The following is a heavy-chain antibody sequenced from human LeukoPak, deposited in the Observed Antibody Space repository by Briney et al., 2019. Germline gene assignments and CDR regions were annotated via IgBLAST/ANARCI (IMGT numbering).Heavy chain of an antibody. J-gene: IGHJ4*02. CDR1: GYTFTSYG. CDR3: AREMDSYTAVVYTLDY. Sequence: GATVKVSCKASGYTFTSYGISWVRQAPGQGLEWMGWISAYNGNTNYAQKLQGRVTMTTDTSTSTAYMELRSLRSDDTAVYYCAREMDSYTAVVYTLDYWGQGTLVTVSS. CDR2: ISAYNGNT. D-gene: IGHD5-18*01. V-gene: IGHV1-18*04.